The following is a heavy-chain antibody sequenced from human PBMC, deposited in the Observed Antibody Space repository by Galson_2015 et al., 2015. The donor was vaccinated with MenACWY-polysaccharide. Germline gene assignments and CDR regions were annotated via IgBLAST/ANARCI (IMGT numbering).Heavy chain of an antibody. CDR3: ARAPRPDKTFGYFDY. CDR2: IYYSGST. CDR1: GDSISSSF. V-gene: IGHV4-59*01. D-gene: IGHD3-16*01. Sequence: TLSLTCTVSGDSISSSFWNWFRQPPGKGLEWVGWIYYSGSTKYTPSLESRVTISLDASKNQFSLRLSSVTAADTAVYYCARAPRPDKTFGYFDYWGRGILVTVST. J-gene: IGHJ4*02.